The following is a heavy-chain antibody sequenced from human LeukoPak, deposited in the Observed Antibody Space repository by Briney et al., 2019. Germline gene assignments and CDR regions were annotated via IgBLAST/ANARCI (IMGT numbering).Heavy chain of an antibody. J-gene: IGHJ5*02. CDR2: INHSGST. CDR3: AIRPKPAAGWFDP. D-gene: IGHD2-2*01. Sequence: RTSETLSLTCAVYGVSFSGYYWSWIRQPPGKGLEWIGEINHSGSTNYNPSLKSRVTISVDTSKNQFSLKLSSVTAADTAVYYCAIRPKPAAGWFDPWGQGTLVTVSS. V-gene: IGHV4-34*01. CDR1: GVSFSGYY.